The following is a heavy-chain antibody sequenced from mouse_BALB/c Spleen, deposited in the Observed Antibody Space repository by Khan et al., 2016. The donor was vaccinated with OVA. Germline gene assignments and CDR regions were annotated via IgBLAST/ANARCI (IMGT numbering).Heavy chain of an antibody. CDR1: GYSITSDSA. CDR3: ASGGLLLRYPDYFDY. CDR2: ISYSGST. D-gene: IGHD1-1*01. J-gene: IGHJ2*01. V-gene: IGHV3-2*02. Sequence: VQLKQSGPGLLKPSQSLSLTCTVTGYSITSDSARNLIRQFPGNKLECMAYISYSGSTTYSPSLRSRISMTRDTSKNQFFLQLNSVTTEDTATYYCASGGLLLRYPDYFDYWGQGTMVTVS.